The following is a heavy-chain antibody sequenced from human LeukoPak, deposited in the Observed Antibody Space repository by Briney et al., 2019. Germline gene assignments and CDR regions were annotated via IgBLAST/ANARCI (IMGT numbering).Heavy chain of an antibody. V-gene: IGHV3-33*06. CDR2: LWSDGNTA. D-gene: IGHD6-13*01. Sequence: GMSLRLSCAASGFTFNIFGMHWVRQVPGNGLEWVAVLWSDGNTAQYADSVQGRFTISRDSSENTLYLQMNSLRSEDTAVCYCVKGSAADGTFYFDYWGQGTLVTVSS. J-gene: IGHJ4*02. CDR3: VKGSAADGTFYFDY. CDR1: GFTFNIFG.